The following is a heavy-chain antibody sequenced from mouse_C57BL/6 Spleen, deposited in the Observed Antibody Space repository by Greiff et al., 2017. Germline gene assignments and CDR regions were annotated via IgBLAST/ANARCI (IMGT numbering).Heavy chain of an antibody. J-gene: IGHJ3*01. V-gene: IGHV1-83*01. Sequence: VQLQQSGPELVKPGASVKIPCKASGYTFTDYNMDWVKQSHGKSLEWIGDIYPGGGYTNYNEKFKGQATLTADKSSSTAYMQFSSLTSEESAIYYCAYYGSSYGFAYWGQGTLVTVSA. CDR3: AYYGSSYGFAY. D-gene: IGHD1-1*01. CDR2: IYPGGGYT. CDR1: GYTFTDYN.